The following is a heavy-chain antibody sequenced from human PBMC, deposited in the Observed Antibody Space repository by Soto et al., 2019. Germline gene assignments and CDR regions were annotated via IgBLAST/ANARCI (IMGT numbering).Heavy chain of an antibody. CDR1: GGSISSDY. Sequence: SETLSLTCTVSGGSISSDYWSWIRQPPGKGLEWIGYIYYSGSTNYNPSLESRVTISVDTSKTRFSLKLNSVTAADTAVYYCARLFARGSRYGWGSLYFFYGMDVWAPGTTVTVSS. CDR2: IYYSGST. V-gene: IGHV4-59*01. D-gene: IGHD3-10*01. J-gene: IGHJ6*02. CDR3: ARLFARGSRYGWGSLYFFYGMDV.